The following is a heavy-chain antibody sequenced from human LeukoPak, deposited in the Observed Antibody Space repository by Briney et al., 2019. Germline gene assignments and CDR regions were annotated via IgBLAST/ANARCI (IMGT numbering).Heavy chain of an antibody. V-gene: IGHV3-21*01. J-gene: IGHJ4*02. CDR1: RFTLSSYS. Sequence: KTGGSLRLSCAASRFTLSSYSMNWVRQAPGKGLEWVSSISSSSTYIYYADSVKGRFTISRDNAKKSLYLQMNSLRAEDTAVYYCARDSAYYYDSRLQYYFDYWGQGTLVTVSS. CDR2: ISSSSTYI. CDR3: ARDSAYYYDSRLQYYFDY. D-gene: IGHD3-22*01.